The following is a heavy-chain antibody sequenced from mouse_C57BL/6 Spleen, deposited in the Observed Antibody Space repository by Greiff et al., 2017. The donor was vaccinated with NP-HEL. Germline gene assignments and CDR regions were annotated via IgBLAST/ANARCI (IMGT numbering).Heavy chain of an antibody. D-gene: IGHD1-1*01. CDR1: GYSITSGYY. CDR2: ISYDGSN. J-gene: IGHJ2*01. Sequence: EVKLQESGPGLVKPSQSLSLTCSVTGYSITSGYYWNWIRQFPGNKLEWMGYISYDGSNNYNPSLKNRISITRDTSKNQFFLKLNSVTTEDTATYYCARDSLITTVDYWGQGTTLTVSS. V-gene: IGHV3-6*01. CDR3: ARDSLITTVDY.